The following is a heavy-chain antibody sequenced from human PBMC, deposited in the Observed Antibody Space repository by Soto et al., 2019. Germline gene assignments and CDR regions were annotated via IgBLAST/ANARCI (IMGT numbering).Heavy chain of an antibody. J-gene: IGHJ4*02. D-gene: IGHD3-10*01. Sequence: QVQLVQSGAEVKKPGASVKVSCKDSGYTFTSYDINWVRQATGQGLEWMGWMNPNSGNTGYAQKFQGRVTMTRNTSISTAYMELSSLRSEDTAVYYCASELRLSGSYYNDYWGQGTLVTVSS. CDR1: GYTFTSYD. CDR2: MNPNSGNT. V-gene: IGHV1-8*01. CDR3: ASELRLSGSYYNDY.